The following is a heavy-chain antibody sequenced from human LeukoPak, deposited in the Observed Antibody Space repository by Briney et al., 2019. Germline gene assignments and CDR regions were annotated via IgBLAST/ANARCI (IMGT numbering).Heavy chain of an antibody. J-gene: IGHJ5*02. Sequence: SETLSLTCAVYGGSFSGYYWSWIRQPPGKGLEWIGEINHSGSTNYNPSLKSRVTISVDTSKNQFSLELSSVTAADTAVYYCARGLSRPWFDPWGQGTLATVSS. CDR2: INHSGST. D-gene: IGHD3-16*01. CDR1: GGSFSGYY. V-gene: IGHV4-34*01. CDR3: ARGLSRPWFDP.